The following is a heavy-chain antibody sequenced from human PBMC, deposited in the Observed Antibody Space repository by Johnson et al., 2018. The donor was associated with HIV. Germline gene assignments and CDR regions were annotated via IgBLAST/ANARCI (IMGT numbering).Heavy chain of an antibody. CDR3: ARDSSNSFRFEMYAFDI. CDR1: GFTVSSNY. Sequence: EVQLVESGGGLVQPGGSLRLSCAASGFTVSSNYMSWVRQAPGKGLEWVSVIYSGGSTYYTVSVKGRFTISRDNSKKMLYLQMNSLRPEDTAVYYCARDSSNSFRFEMYAFDIWGQGTMVTVSS. V-gene: IGHV3-66*02. CDR2: IYSGGST. D-gene: IGHD6-6*01. J-gene: IGHJ3*02.